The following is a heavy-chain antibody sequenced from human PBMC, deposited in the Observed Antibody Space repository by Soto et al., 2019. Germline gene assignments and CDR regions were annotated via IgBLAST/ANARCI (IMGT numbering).Heavy chain of an antibody. V-gene: IGHV3-21*01. CDR3: ARAEYQLLSPYGY. D-gene: IGHD2-2*01. J-gene: IGHJ4*02. CDR1: GFTFSSYS. Sequence: GGSLRLSCAASGFTFSSYSMNWVRQAPGKGLEWVSSISSSSSYIYYADSVKGRFTISRDNAKNSLYLKMNSLRAEDTAVYYCARAEYQLLSPYGYWGQGTLVTVSS. CDR2: ISSSSSYI.